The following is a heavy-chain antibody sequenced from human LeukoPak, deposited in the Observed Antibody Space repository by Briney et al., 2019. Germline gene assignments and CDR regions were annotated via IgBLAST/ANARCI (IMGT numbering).Heavy chain of an antibody. J-gene: IGHJ4*02. V-gene: IGHV3-7*01. Sequence: GGSLRLSCADSGFTFSNFWMSWVRQAPEKGLEWVANINQDGTEKYYVDSVKGRFTISRDNAKTSLYLQMNSLRAEDTAVYYCARGKFDFDYWGQGTLVTVSS. D-gene: IGHD3-16*01. CDR3: ARGKFDFDY. CDR1: GFTFSNFW. CDR2: INQDGTEK.